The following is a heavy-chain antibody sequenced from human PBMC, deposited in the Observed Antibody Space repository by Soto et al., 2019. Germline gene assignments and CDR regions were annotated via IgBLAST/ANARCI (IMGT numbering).Heavy chain of an antibody. CDR3: AADDMTTFI. D-gene: IGHD1-1*01. V-gene: IGHV1-58*01. CDR1: GFTFPSSS. CDR2: IVVGSGNT. J-gene: IGHJ4*02. Sequence: SVKVSCKASGFTFPSSSVQWVRQARGQRLEWIGWIVVGSGNTNSAQKFQERLTFTRDMSTSTVYMELSSLKSEDTAVYYCAADDMTTFIWGQGTLVTVSS.